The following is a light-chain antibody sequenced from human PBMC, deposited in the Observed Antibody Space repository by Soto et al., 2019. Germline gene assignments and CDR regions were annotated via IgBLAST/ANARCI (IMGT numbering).Light chain of an antibody. V-gene: IGLV1-40*01. CDR2: GNS. Sequence: ALTQPPSVSGAPGQRVTISCTGSSSNIGAGYDVHWCQQLPGTAPKLLIYGNSNRPSGVPDRFSGSKSGTSASLAITGLQAEDEADYYCQSYDSSLSAYVFGTGTKVTVL. CDR3: QSYDSSLSAYV. J-gene: IGLJ1*01. CDR1: SSNIGAGYD.